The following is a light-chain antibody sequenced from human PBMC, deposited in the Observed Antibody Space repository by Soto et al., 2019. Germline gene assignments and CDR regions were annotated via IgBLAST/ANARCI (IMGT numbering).Light chain of an antibody. CDR2: AAS. Sequence: IVMTQSPATLSVSPGERVTLSCRASQSLDNRLAWYQQRPGQAPRLLIYAASIRATGIPARFSGRGSGTEFTLTISGLQSEDFGVYYCQQYKSWRTFGQGTNVEI. V-gene: IGKV3-15*01. J-gene: IGKJ1*01. CDR3: QQYKSWRT. CDR1: QSLDNR.